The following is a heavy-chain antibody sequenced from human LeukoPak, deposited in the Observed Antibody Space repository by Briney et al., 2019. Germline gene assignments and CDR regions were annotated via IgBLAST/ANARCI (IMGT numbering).Heavy chain of an antibody. CDR1: GGTFSRYA. J-gene: IGHJ3*02. CDR2: TIPIFGTA. V-gene: IGHV1-69*01. D-gene: IGHD3-22*01. CDR3: ARVGYSGYDYRSHYYDSSGYGAFDI. Sequence: SVKVSCKASGGTFSRYAISWVRQAPGQGLEWMGGTIPIFGTANYAQKFQGRVTITADESTSTAYMELSSLRSEDTAVYFCARVGYSGYDYRSHYYDSSGYGAFDIWGQGTMVTVSS.